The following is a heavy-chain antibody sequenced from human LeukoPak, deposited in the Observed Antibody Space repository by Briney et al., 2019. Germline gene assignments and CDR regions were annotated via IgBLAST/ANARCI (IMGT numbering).Heavy chain of an antibody. J-gene: IGHJ5*02. V-gene: IGHV1-69*04. CDR1: GGTFSSYA. CDR2: IIPILGIA. D-gene: IGHD3-10*01. CDR3: ARDPTMVRGLTNWFDP. Sequence: ASVKVSCKASGGTFSSYAISWVRQAPGQGLEWMGRIIPILGIANYAQKFQGRVTITADKSTSTDYMELSSLRSEDTAVYYCARDPTMVRGLTNWFDPWGQGTLVTVSS.